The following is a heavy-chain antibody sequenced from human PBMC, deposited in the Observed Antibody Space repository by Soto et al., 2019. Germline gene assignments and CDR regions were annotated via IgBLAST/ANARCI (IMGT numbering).Heavy chain of an antibody. V-gene: IGHV3-30*18. Sequence: QVQLVQSAGGVLQPGRSLRLSCEASGFTFSTFAMYWVRQAPGKGLEWVAVISDDGSNKYYADSVKGRFTISRDNSKNTLYLQMNSLRAEDTAVYYCAKGREMSTIDDAFDFWDQGTMVTVSS. CDR2: ISDDGSNK. D-gene: IGHD1-1*01. CDR1: GFTFSTFA. J-gene: IGHJ3*01. CDR3: AKGREMSTIDDAFDF.